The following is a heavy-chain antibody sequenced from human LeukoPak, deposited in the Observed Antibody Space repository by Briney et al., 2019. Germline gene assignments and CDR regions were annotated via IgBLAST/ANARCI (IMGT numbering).Heavy chain of an antibody. D-gene: IGHD6-6*01. J-gene: IGHJ4*02. Sequence: PGGSLRLSCAASGFTFSDYYMSWIRQAPGKGLEWVSYISSSGSTIYYAGSVKGRFTISRDNAKNSLYLQMNSLRAEDTAVYYCARVAREYSSSSRGRSDYWGQGTLVTVSS. V-gene: IGHV3-11*04. CDR2: ISSSGSTI. CDR1: GFTFSDYY. CDR3: ARVAREYSSSSRGRSDY.